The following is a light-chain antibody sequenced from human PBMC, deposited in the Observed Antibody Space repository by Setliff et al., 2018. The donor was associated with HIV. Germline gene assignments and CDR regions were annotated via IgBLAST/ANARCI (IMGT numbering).Light chain of an antibody. CDR1: SSDVGGYYS. CDR3: SSYTTSSTLYV. Sequence: QSVLTQPASDSGSPGRSITISCTGLSSDVGGYYSVSWYQQHPGKAPKLMIYDVINRPSGVSNRFSGSRSGNTASLSISALQVEDEADYYCSSYTTSSTLYVFGPGTKVTVL. V-gene: IGLV2-14*03. CDR2: DVI. J-gene: IGLJ1*01.